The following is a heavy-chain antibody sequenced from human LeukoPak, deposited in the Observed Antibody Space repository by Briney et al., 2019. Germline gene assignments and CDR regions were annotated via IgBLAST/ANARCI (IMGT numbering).Heavy chain of an antibody. Sequence: PGRSLRLSCAASGFTFSSYAMHWVRQAPGKGLEWVAVISYDGSNKYYADSVKGRFTIFRDNSKNTLYLQMNSLRAEDTAVYYCASTGLGMWRGYWGQGTLVTVSS. CDR2: ISYDGSNK. D-gene: IGHD7-27*01. V-gene: IGHV3-30-3*01. CDR1: GFTFSSYA. CDR3: ASTGLGMWRGY. J-gene: IGHJ4*02.